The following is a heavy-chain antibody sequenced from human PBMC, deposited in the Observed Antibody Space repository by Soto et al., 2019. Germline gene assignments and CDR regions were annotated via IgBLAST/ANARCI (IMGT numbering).Heavy chain of an antibody. D-gene: IGHD3-3*01. J-gene: IGHJ4*02. V-gene: IGHV4-61*01. CDR2: IYYRGST. Sequence: QVQLQESGPGLVKPSETLSLTCTVSGDSVSSDTYFWSWIRQPPGKGLEWIGYIYYRGSTNYNSSLRSRVSISIDTSKNQFSLRLTSVTAADTAVYFCARDSEFWSGYYGIFDYWGQGTLVTVSS. CDR1: GDSVSSDTYF. CDR3: ARDSEFWSGYYGIFDY.